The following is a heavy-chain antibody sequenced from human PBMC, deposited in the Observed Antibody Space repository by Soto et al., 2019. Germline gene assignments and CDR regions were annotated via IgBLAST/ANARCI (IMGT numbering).Heavy chain of an antibody. CDR1: GDSVSSNTAS. J-gene: IGHJ5*02. Sequence: PSQTLSLTCAISGDSVSSNTASWNWIRQSPSRGLEWLGRTYFRSKWYNDYAVSVKSRIIINPDTSNNQFSLQLNSVTPEDTAVYFSANEDNRGPKTGYAFAPRGQGIMVTGSS. V-gene: IGHV6-1*01. D-gene: IGHD5-12*01. CDR3: ANEDNRGPKTGYAFAP. CDR2: TYFRSKWYN.